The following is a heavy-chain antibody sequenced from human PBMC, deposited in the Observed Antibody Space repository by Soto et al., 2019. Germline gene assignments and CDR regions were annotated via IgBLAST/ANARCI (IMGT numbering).Heavy chain of an antibody. V-gene: IGHV3-30-3*01. Sequence: PGGSLRLSCAASGFTFSSYAMHWVRQAPGKGLEWVAVISYDGSNKYYADSVKGRFTISRDNSKNTLYLQMSSLRAEDTAVYYCARTIQLWSNDAFDIWGQGTMVTVSS. CDR3: ARTIQLWSNDAFDI. CDR2: ISYDGSNK. D-gene: IGHD5-18*01. J-gene: IGHJ3*02. CDR1: GFTFSSYA.